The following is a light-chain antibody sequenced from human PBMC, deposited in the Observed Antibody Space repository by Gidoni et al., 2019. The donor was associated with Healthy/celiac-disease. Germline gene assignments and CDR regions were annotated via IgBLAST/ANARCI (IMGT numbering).Light chain of an antibody. CDR2: GAS. J-gene: IGKJ2*01. Sequence: ELVMTQSPPTLSVSPGERATLSCRASQSVSSNLAWYQQKPGQAPRLLIYGASTRATGIPARFSGSGSGTEFTLTISSLQSEDFAVYYCQQYNNWPPQYTFGQGTKLEIK. CDR3: QQYNNWPPQYT. CDR1: QSVSSN. V-gene: IGKV3-15*01.